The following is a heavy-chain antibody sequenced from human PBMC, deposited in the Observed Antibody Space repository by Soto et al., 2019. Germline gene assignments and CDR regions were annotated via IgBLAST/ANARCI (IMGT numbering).Heavy chain of an antibody. CDR3: AIEGVGFGY. Sequence: EVQLVESGGGLLQPGGSVRLSCAASGFNFSVSSMHWVRQASGKGLEWLGRIRSKANNYATSYSESVKGRFNISRDDSHDTMFLQMNSPRTEDTAMYYCAIEGVGFGYWGQGTLVTVSS. CDR2: IRSKANNYAT. V-gene: IGHV3-73*01. CDR1: GFNFSVSS. D-gene: IGHD3-10*01. J-gene: IGHJ4*02.